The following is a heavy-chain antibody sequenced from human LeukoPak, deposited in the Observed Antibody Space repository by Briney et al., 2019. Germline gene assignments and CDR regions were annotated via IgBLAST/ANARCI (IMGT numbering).Heavy chain of an antibody. CDR3: ARQGFGYSSWFDP. V-gene: IGHV4-34*01. D-gene: IGHD3-10*01. CDR1: GGSFSGYY. Sequence: PSETLSLTCAVYGGSFSGYYWSWIRQPPGKGLEWIGEINHSGSTNYNPSLKSRVTISVDTSKNQFSLKLSSVTAADTAVYYCARQGFGYSSWFDPWGQGTLVTVSS. CDR2: INHSGST. J-gene: IGHJ5*02.